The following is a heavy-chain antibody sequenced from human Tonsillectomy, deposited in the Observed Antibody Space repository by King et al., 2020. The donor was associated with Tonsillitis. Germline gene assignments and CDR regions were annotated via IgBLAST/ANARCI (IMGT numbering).Heavy chain of an antibody. Sequence: TLKESGPALVKPTQTLTLTCTFSGFSLSTSGMRVSWIRQPPGKALEWLARIDWDDDKFYSTSLKTRLTISKDTSKNQVVLTMTNMDPVDTATYYCARLDTAMVTDAFDIWGQGTMVTVSS. CDR2: IDWDDDK. CDR1: GFSLSTSGMR. D-gene: IGHD5-18*01. CDR3: ARLDTAMVTDAFDI. J-gene: IGHJ3*02. V-gene: IGHV2-70*04.